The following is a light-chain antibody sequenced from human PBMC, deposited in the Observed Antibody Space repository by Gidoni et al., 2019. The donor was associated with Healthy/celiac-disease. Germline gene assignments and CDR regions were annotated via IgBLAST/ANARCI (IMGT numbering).Light chain of an antibody. CDR2: RNN. V-gene: IGLV1-47*01. J-gene: IGLJ2*01. Sequence: QSVLTPPPSASGTPGQRVTISCSGSSSNIGSNYVYWYQQLPGTAPKLLIYRNNQRPPGVPDRFSGSKSGTSASLAISGLRSEDEADYYCAAWDDSLSGYVVFGGGTKLTVL. CDR3: AAWDDSLSGYVV. CDR1: SSNIGSNY.